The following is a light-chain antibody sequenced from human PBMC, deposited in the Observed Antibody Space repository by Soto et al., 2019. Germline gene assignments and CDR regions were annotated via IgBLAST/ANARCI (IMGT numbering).Light chain of an antibody. V-gene: IGLV2-14*01. CDR1: SSDIGGYHY. J-gene: IGLJ2*01. CDR3: SSYTSGITVV. CDR2: DVS. Sequence: QLVLTQPASVSGSPGQSITISCTGTSSDIGGYHYVYWFQQHPGKAPKLMIYDVSTRPSGVSDRFSGSKSGNTASLTISGLQAEDEADYYCSSYTSGITVVFGGGTKLTVL.